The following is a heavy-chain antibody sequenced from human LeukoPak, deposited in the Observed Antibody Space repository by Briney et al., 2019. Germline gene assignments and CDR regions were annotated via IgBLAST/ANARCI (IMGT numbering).Heavy chain of an antibody. D-gene: IGHD3-3*01. CDR2: IYYSGST. CDR1: GGSISSSSYY. V-gene: IGHV4-39*01. J-gene: IGHJ6*03. Sequence: TSETLSLTCTVSGGSISSSSYYWGWIRQPPGKGLEWIGSIYYSGSTYYNLSLKSRVTISVDTSKNQFSLKLSSVTAADTAVYYCARLVTNSIFGKGYYYYYYMDVWGKGTTVTVSS. CDR3: ARLVTNSIFGKGYYYYYYMDV.